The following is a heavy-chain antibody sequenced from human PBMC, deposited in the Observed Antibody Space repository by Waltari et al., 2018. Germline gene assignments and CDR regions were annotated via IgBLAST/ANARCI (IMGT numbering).Heavy chain of an antibody. J-gene: IGHJ6*03. CDR1: GYSIKSGYY. V-gene: IGHV4-38-2*02. CDR3: ARDHLDDYYYVDV. CDR2: VHRTGGT. Sequence: QVRLQESGPRLVKPSETLSLPCTVSGYSIKSGYYWGWIRQPPGKGLEWIGGVHRTGGTYYNPSLKSRVAMSIDTSKNQFSLELNSVTAADTAVYYCARDHLDDYYYVDVWGRGATVTVSS.